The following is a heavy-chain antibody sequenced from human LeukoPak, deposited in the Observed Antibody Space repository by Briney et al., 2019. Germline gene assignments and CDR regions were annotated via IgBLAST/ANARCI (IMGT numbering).Heavy chain of an antibody. CDR3: ARARCSGGSCYLGY. J-gene: IGHJ4*02. V-gene: IGHV3-11*01. D-gene: IGHD2-15*01. Sequence: ARGSLRLSCAASGFTFSDYYMSWIRQAPGKGLEWVSYISSSGSTIYYADSVKGRFTISRDNAKNSLYLQMNSLRAEDTAVYYCARARCSGGSCYLGYWGQGTLVTVSS. CDR1: GFTFSDYY. CDR2: ISSSGSTI.